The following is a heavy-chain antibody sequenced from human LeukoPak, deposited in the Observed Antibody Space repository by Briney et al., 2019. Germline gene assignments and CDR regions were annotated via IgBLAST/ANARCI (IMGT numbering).Heavy chain of an antibody. D-gene: IGHD2-21*01. CDR1: GGSISASSHY. J-gene: IGHJ5*02. Sequence: PSETLSLTCSVSGGSISASSHYWAWVRQPPGKGLEWLGSVYYSGSIIYNTSLKSRVTISDNMYKNDHFQTNSPVTAEDTAFYFCARRDYRPWFDPWGQGSLVTVSP. V-gene: IGHV4-39*01. CDR2: VYYSGSI. CDR3: ARRDYRPWFDP.